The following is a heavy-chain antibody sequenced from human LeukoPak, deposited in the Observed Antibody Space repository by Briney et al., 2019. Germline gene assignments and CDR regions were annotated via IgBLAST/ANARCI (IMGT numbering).Heavy chain of an antibody. D-gene: IGHD3-3*01. CDR2: INHSGST. V-gene: IGHV4-34*01. CDR3: ARTRITIFGVVIRPFDY. Sequence: SETLSLTCAVYGGSFSGYYWSWIRQPPGEGLEWIGEINHSGSTNYNPSLKSRVTISVDTSKNQFSLKLSSVTAADTAVYYCARTRITIFGVVIRPFDYWGQGTLVTVSS. CDR1: GGSFSGYY. J-gene: IGHJ4*02.